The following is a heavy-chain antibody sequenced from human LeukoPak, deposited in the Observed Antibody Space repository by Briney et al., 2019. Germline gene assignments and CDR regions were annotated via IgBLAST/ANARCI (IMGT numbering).Heavy chain of an antibody. J-gene: IGHJ5*02. V-gene: IGHV3-48*02. D-gene: IGHD6-13*01. CDR2: ISSSSSTI. Sequence: PGGSLRLSCAASGFTFSSYSMNWVRQAPGKGLEWVSYISSSSSTIYYADSVKGRFTISRDNAKNSLYLQMNSLRDEDTAVYYCARAAYSSSWYETYNWFDPWGQGTLVTVSS. CDR1: GFTFSSYS. CDR3: ARAAYSSSWYETYNWFDP.